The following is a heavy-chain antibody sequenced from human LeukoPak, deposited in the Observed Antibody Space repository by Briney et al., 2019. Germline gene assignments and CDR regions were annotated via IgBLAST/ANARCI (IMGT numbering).Heavy chain of an antibody. CDR2: LSSSSSTI. CDR3: ARYDSSGPDY. Sequence: PGGSLRLYCSASGFTFYSFSMNWVRQAPGKGLEWVSYLSSSSSTIYYADSVKGRFTISRDNAKNSLYLQMSSLRADDTAGYYFARYDSSGPDYWGQGTLVTVSS. J-gene: IGHJ4*02. CDR1: GFTFYSFS. D-gene: IGHD3-22*01. V-gene: IGHV3-48*01.